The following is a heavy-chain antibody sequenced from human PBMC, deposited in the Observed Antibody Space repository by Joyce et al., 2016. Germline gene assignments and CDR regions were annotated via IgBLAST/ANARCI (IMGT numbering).Heavy chain of an antibody. Sequence: QVQVVQSGAEVKKPGASVKVSCRASGYPFTDYSIHWVRQAPGQGLECMGRINRKSGDTNYAQNFQGRVTMTRDTSINTAYMELSSLRSDDTAVYYCARGDLLDWGQGTLVTVSS. CDR3: ARGDLLD. J-gene: IGHJ4*02. CDR2: INRKSGDT. CDR1: GYPFTDYS. D-gene: IGHD2-8*02. V-gene: IGHV1-2*06.